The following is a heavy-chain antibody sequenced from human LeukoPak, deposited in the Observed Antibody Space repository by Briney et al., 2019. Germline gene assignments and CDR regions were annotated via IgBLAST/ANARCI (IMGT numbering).Heavy chain of an antibody. CDR1: GFTFSNYW. Sequence: GGSLRLSCAASGFTFSNYWMSWVRQAPGKGLEWVANIKQDGSEKYYVDSVKGRFTISRDNSNNMLYVQMNSLRAEDTAVYYCAKVRSGSANWALRIFDNWGQGTLVTVSS. CDR3: AKVRSGSANWALRIFDN. D-gene: IGHD1-1*01. J-gene: IGHJ4*02. V-gene: IGHV3-7*03. CDR2: IKQDGSEK.